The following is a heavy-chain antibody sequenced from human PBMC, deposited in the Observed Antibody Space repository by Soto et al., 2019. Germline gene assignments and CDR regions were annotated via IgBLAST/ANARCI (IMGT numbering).Heavy chain of an antibody. CDR1: GFTFSSYS. V-gene: IGHV3-21*01. D-gene: IGHD6-19*01. CDR2: ISSSSSYI. CDR3: ARDRRPGAGIISPYYWFDP. J-gene: IGHJ5*02. Sequence: PGGSLRLSCAASGFTFSSYSMNWVRQAPGKGLEWVSSISSSSSYIYYADSVKGRFTISRDNAKNSLYLQMNSLRAEDAAVYYCARDRRPGAGIISPYYWFDPWGQETLVTVSS.